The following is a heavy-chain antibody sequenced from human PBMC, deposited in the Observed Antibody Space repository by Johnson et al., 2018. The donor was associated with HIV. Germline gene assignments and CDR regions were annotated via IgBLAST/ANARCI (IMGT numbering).Heavy chain of an antibody. J-gene: IGHJ3*02. V-gene: IGHV3-74*02. CDR1: GFTISTFW. CDR3: ARAPRLADDAFNN. CDR2: ISGDGSSS. Sequence: MLLVESGGALVQPGGSLRLSCEVSGFTISTFWMHWVRQVPGKGLMWVSRISGDGSSSSYADSVKGRFTISRDNAKNTLYLQLNSLRVEDTAIYYCARAPRLADDAFNNWGQGTMVTVSS.